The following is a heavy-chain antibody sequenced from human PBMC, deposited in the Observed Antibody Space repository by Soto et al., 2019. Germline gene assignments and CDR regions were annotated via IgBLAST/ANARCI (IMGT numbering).Heavy chain of an antibody. D-gene: IGHD3-16*02. CDR1: GFTFSSYG. CDR2: ISYDGSNK. V-gene: IGHV3-30*18. J-gene: IGHJ4*02. CDR3: AKEQKVDDYIWGSYRSSFDY. Sequence: GGSLRLSYAASGFTFSSYGMHWVRQAPGKGLEWVAVISYDGSNKYYADSVKGRFTISRDNSKNTLYLQMNSLRAEDTAVYYCAKEQKVDDYIWGSYRSSFDYWGQGTLVTVSS.